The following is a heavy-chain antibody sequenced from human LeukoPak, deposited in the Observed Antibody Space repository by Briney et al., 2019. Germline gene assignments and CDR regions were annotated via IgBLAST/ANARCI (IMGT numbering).Heavy chain of an antibody. CDR1: GFTFSNYW. V-gene: IGHV3-7*01. D-gene: IGHD1-26*01. CDR2: IKQDGSER. J-gene: IGHJ4*02. Sequence: GGSLRLSCATSGFTFSNYWMSWVRQAPGKGLEWVANIKQDGSERYYVDSVKGRFTIARDNAKNSLYLQMNSLRAEDTAVYYCARYGGSYYFDNWGQGTLVTVSS. CDR3: ARYGGSYYFDN.